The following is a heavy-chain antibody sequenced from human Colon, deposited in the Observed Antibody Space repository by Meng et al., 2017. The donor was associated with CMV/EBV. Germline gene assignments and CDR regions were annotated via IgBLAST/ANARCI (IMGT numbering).Heavy chain of an antibody. J-gene: IGHJ4*02. CDR2: VFHSGT. CDR1: GDSFNAYY. Sequence: SETLSLTCTVSGDSFNAYYGSWIRQSPGKGLEWIGYVFHSGTNYNPSRKSRVTMSADASRNQFSLRLNSVTAADTAVYYCARGQGYCTSANCLKYYFDFWGQGALVTVSS. D-gene: IGHD2-2*01. V-gene: IGHV4-59*01. CDR3: ARGQGYCTSANCLKYYFDF.